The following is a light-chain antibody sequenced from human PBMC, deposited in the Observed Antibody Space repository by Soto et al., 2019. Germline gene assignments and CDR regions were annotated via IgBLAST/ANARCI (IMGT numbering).Light chain of an antibody. CDR2: EVN. CDR3: ASQTSPNMWI. V-gene: IGLV2-14*01. J-gene: IGLJ2*01. CDR1: SSDIGKSKY. Sequence: QSALTQPASVSGSPGQSITFPRTGTSSDIGKSKYVSWFQQLPGEAPRLIIYEVNSRPSGISDRFSGSKSGNSASLTISGLQPEDESTYYCASQTSPNMWIFGGGTKVTVL.